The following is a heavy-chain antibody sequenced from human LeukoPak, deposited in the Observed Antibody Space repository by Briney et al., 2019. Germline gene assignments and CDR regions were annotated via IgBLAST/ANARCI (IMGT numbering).Heavy chain of an antibody. CDR2: MNPNSGNT. V-gene: IGHV1-8*01. D-gene: IGHD3-10*01. CDR1: GYTFTSYD. J-gene: IGHJ3*02. CDR3: ARDPKRSLDAFDI. Sequence: ASVKVSCKASGYTFTSYDINWVRQATGQGLEWMGWMNPNSGNTGYAQKFQGRVTMTRNTSISTAYMELSSLRSEDTAVYYCARDPKRSLDAFDIWGLGTMVTVSS.